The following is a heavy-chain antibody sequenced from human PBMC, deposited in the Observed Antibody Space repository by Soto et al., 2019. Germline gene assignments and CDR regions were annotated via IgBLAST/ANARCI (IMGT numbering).Heavy chain of an antibody. V-gene: IGHV1-69*01. D-gene: IGHD2-2*01. CDR1: GGTFSSYA. Sequence: QVQLVQSGAEVKKPGSSVKVSCKASGGTFSSYAISWVRQAPGQGLEWMGGIIPISGTANYALKFQGRVTITADESTSTVYVELSSLRSEDTAVYFCARSQGSSTSLEIYYYYYYGMDVWGQGTTVTVSS. J-gene: IGHJ6*02. CDR2: IIPISGTA. CDR3: ARSQGSSTSLEIYYYYYYGMDV.